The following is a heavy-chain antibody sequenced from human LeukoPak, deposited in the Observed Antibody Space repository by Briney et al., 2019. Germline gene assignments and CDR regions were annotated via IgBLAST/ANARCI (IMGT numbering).Heavy chain of an antibody. CDR1: GFTFSSYS. J-gene: IGHJ4*02. CDR2: SSSSSSCI. V-gene: IGHV3-21*01. Sequence: GGSLRLSCAASGFTFSSYSMNWVRQAPGKGREWGSSSSSSSSCIYYADSVKGRFTIYRDNAKNSLYLQMNSLRAEDTAVYYCASHSGSDYWGQGTLVTVSS. CDR3: ASHSGSDY. D-gene: IGHD1-26*01.